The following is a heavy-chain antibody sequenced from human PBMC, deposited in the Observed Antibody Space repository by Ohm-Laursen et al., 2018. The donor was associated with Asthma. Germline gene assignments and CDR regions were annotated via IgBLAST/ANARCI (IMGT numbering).Heavy chain of an antibody. Sequence: SLRLSCAASGFTFSSYWMSWVRQAPGKGLEWVANIKQDGSEKYYVDSVKGRFTISRDNAKNSLYLQMNGLRVDDTALYYCARIGPEWELPGREYSLIHWGQGTLVTVSS. D-gene: IGHD1-26*01. V-gene: IGHV3-7*01. CDR2: IKQDGSEK. CDR3: ARIGPEWELPGREYSLIH. CDR1: GFTFSSYW. J-gene: IGHJ1*01.